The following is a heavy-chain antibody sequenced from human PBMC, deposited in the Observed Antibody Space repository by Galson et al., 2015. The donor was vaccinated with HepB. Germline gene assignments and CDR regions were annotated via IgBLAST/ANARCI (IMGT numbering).Heavy chain of an antibody. CDR3: ARVYSNYYFDY. Sequence: SLRLSCAASGFTFSDYYMNWVRQAPGKGLEWVSSISSSSTYIYYADSVKGRFTISRDNAKNSLYLQMNSLRAEDTAVYYCARVYSNYYFDYWGQGTLVTVSS. V-gene: IGHV3-21*01. CDR2: ISSSSTYI. J-gene: IGHJ4*02. CDR1: GFTFSDYY. D-gene: IGHD4-11*01.